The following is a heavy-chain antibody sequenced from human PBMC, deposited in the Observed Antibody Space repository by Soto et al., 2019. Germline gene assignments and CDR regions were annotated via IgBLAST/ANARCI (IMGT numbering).Heavy chain of an antibody. J-gene: IGHJ6*02. Sequence: ASVKVSCKASGYIFTGYHMHWVRQAPGQGLEWMGWINPNSGGTKYAQKFQGRVTMTRDTSISTAYMALSGLRSDATAVYYCAREELPIYYSGIDVWGQGTTVTVSS. D-gene: IGHD1-7*01. CDR2: INPNSGGT. CDR1: GYIFTGYH. V-gene: IGHV1-2*02. CDR3: AREELPIYYSGIDV.